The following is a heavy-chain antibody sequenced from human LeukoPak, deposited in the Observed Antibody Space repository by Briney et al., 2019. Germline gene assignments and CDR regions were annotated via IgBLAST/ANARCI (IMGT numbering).Heavy chain of an antibody. Sequence: GGSLRLSCAASGFTFSSYAMHWVRQAPGKGLEWVAVISYDGSNKYYADSVKGRFTISRDNSKNTLYLQMNSLRAEDTAVYYCAKGELRGYFDYWGQGTLVTVSS. CDR1: GFTFSSYA. J-gene: IGHJ4*02. V-gene: IGHV3-30-3*01. CDR2: ISYDGSNK. D-gene: IGHD1-26*01. CDR3: AKGELRGYFDY.